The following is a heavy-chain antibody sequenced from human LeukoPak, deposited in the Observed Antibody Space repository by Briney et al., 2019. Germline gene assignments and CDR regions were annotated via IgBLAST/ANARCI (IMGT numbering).Heavy chain of an antibody. CDR3: ARGWSSDFDY. D-gene: IGHD2-8*01. J-gene: IGHJ4*02. CDR2: LNSKNGDT. Sequence: ASAKVSCKSSGYTFTSYYMYWVRQAPGQGLQWMGWLNSKNGDTTYAQKFQGRVTMTRDTSISTAYMELSSLKSDDTAIYYCARGWSSDFDYWGQGTLVTVSS. V-gene: IGHV1-2*02. CDR1: GYTFTSYY.